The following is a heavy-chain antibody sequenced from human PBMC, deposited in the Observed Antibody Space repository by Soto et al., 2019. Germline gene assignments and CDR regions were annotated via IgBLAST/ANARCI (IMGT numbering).Heavy chain of an antibody. Sequence: GGSLRLSCAASGFPFSTYGMHWVRQAPGKGLEWVAVIWHDGSNEYYADSVKSQFTISRDNSNNTVYLQMNSLRAEDMVVYYCAKDSAKFYFDYWGQGTLVTVSS. D-gene: IGHD1-26*01. CDR1: GFPFSTYG. CDR3: AKDSAKFYFDY. J-gene: IGHJ4*02. CDR2: IWHDGSNE. V-gene: IGHV3-33*06.